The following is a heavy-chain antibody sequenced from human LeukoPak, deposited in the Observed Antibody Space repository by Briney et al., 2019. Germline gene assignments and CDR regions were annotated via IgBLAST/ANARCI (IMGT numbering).Heavy chain of an antibody. Sequence: SETLSLTCTVSGGSINSYYWSWIRQPPGKGLEWIRYIYYSGNTNYNPSLKSRVSISIDTSKDQLSLQLSSVTAADTAVYYCARDRDSSGLRDFDLWGRGTLVTVSA. CDR2: IYYSGNT. J-gene: IGHJ2*01. CDR1: GGSINSYY. V-gene: IGHV4-59*01. D-gene: IGHD3-22*01. CDR3: ARDRDSSGLRDFDL.